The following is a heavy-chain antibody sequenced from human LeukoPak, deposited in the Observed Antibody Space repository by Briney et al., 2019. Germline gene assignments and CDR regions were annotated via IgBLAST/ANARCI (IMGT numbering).Heavy chain of an antibody. Sequence: ASVKVSCKVSGYTLTELSMHWVRQAPGKGLEWMGGFDPEDGETIYAQKFQGRVTMTRDTSISTAYMELSRLRSDDTAVYYCARGHYYDSSGYSNYWGQGTLVTVSS. V-gene: IGHV1-24*01. CDR1: GYTLTELS. CDR3: ARGHYYDSSGYSNY. D-gene: IGHD3-22*01. CDR2: FDPEDGET. J-gene: IGHJ4*02.